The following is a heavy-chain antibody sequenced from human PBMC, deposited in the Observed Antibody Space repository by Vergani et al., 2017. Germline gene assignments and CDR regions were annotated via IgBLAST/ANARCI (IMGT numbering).Heavy chain of an antibody. J-gene: IGHJ4*02. CDR2: INHSGST. CDR3: ARGPGDSSGYYYPALFY. Sequence: QVQLQQWGGGLLKPSETLSLTCVVNGGSFTGYYWTWIRQPPEKGLEWIGEINHSGSTNYNPSHKSRVTISEDTSKNQFSLKLSSVTAADTAVYYCARGPGDSSGYYYPALFYWGQGTLVTVSS. D-gene: IGHD3-22*01. V-gene: IGHV4-34*01. CDR1: GGSFTGYY.